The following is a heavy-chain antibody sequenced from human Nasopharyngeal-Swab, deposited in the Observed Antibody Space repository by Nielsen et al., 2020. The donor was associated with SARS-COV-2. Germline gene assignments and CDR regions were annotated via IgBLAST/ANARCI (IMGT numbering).Heavy chain of an antibody. CDR2: IKPGSGST. V-gene: IGHV1-46*01. D-gene: IGHD5-18*01. CDR3: AKAGYNYGYWYFDF. Sequence: WVRQAPGQGLEWLGLIKPGSGSTTYAPNFQGRITVTRDTSTSTVYMDLSSLRSEGTAVYYCAKAGYNYGYWYFDFWGRGTLVTVSS. J-gene: IGHJ2*01.